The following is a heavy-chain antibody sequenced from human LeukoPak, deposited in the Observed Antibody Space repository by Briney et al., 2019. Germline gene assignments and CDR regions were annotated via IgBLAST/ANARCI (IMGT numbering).Heavy chain of an antibody. Sequence: ASVKVSCTASGYTFTSYGISWGRQAPGQGLERMGWISAYNGNTNYAQKLQGRVTMTTDTSTSTAYMELRSLRSDNTAVYYCARTLYDSSGYYPLYYFDYWGQGTLVTVSS. J-gene: IGHJ4*02. CDR1: GYTFTSYG. V-gene: IGHV1-18*01. CDR2: ISAYNGNT. CDR3: ARTLYDSSGYYPLYYFDY. D-gene: IGHD3-22*01.